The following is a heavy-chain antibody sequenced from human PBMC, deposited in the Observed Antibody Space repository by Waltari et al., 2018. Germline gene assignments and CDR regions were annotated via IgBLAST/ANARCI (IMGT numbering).Heavy chain of an antibody. V-gene: IGHV3-23*01. CDR3: AKMVVGFSSMYDY. CDR2: MIGSDDVLR. D-gene: IGHD2-2*01. CDR1: GFTFRTYG. Sequence: EVQLLESGGGLIEPGGSLRLSCVGSGFTFRTYGMAWVRQAPGKGVEYVSHMIGSDDVLRDYADSVICRFTVSRDNSKSTLYLEMKSLRVEDTALYYCAKMVVGFSSMYDYWGQGSFVTVSS. J-gene: IGHJ4*02.